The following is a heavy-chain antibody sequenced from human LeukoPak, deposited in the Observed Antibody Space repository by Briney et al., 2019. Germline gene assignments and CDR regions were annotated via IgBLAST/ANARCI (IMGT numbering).Heavy chain of an antibody. CDR3: ARRPGWDSSGYYDY. CDR2: IIPIFGTA. CDR1: GGTFTSYA. Sequence: SVKVSSKASGGTFTSYAISWVRQAPGQGLEWMGRIIPIFGTANYAQKFQGRVTITTDESTSTAYMELSSLRSEDTAVYYCARRPGWDSSGYYDYWGQGTLVTVSS. D-gene: IGHD3-22*01. V-gene: IGHV1-69*05. J-gene: IGHJ4*02.